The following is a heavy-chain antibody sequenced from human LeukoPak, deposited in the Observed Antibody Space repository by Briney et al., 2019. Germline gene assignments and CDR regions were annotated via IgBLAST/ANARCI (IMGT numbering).Heavy chain of an antibody. CDR2: ISGSGGST. J-gene: IGHJ6*03. CDR1: GFTFNTYA. Sequence: GGSLRLSCAASGFTFNTYAMNWVRQAPGKGLEWVSAISGSGGSTYYADSVKGRFTISRDNSKNTLYLQMNSLRAEDTAVYYCAKGLGSGYYYYYYYMDVWGKGTTVTVSS. CDR3: AKGLGSGYYYYYYYMDV. V-gene: IGHV3-23*01. D-gene: IGHD3-22*01.